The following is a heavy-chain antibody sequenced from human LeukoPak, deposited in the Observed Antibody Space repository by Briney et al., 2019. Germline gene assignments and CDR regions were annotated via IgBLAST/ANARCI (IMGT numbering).Heavy chain of an antibody. Sequence: GGSLRLSCAASGFTFDDYAMHWVRQAPGKGLEWVSGISWNSGSIGYADSVKGRFTISRDNAKNSLYLQMNSLRAEDTALYYCARDPGVAAAGTFDYWGQGTLVTVSS. J-gene: IGHJ4*02. CDR3: ARDPGVAAAGTFDY. CDR2: ISWNSGSI. CDR1: GFTFDDYA. V-gene: IGHV3-9*01. D-gene: IGHD6-13*01.